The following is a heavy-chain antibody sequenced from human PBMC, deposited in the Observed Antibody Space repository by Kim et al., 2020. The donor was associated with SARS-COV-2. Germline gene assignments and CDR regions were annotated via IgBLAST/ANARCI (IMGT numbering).Heavy chain of an antibody. V-gene: IGHV3-9*01. CDR3: AKDNIIGGGSGSYYWRGIGEYYYGMDV. CDR2: ISWNSGSI. J-gene: IGHJ6*02. CDR1: GFTFDDYA. D-gene: IGHD3-10*01. Sequence: GGSLRLSCAASGFTFDDYAMHWVRQAPGKGLEWVSGISWNSGSIGYADSVKGRFTISRDNAKNSLYLQMNSLRAEDTALYYCAKDNIIGGGSGSYYWRGIGEYYYGMDVWGQGTTVTVSS.